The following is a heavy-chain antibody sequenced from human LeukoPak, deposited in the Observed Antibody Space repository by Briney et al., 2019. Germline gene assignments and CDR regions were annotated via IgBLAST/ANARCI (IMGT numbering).Heavy chain of an antibody. V-gene: IGHV3-23*01. CDR3: ASAIYYYDSSGYPRSYHFEY. Sequence: GGSLRLSCAASGFTFSSYGMTWVRQAPGKGLEWVSAISGSGDSTYYADSVKGRFTISRDNAKNTLYLQMNSLRAEDTAVYYCASAIYYYDSSGYPRSYHFEYWGQGTLVTVSS. CDR2: ISGSGDST. D-gene: IGHD3-22*01. CDR1: GFTFSSYG. J-gene: IGHJ4*02.